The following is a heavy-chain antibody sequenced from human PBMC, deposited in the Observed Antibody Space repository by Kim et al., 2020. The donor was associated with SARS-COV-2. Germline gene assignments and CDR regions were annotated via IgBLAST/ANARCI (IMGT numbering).Heavy chain of an antibody. CDR3: ARSGTDYVWGSYRLDY. J-gene: IGHJ4*01. V-gene: IGHV4-31*03. D-gene: IGHD3-16*02. Sequence: SETLSLTCTVSGGSISSGGYYWSWICQHPGKGLEWIGYIYYSASTYYNPSLKSRATLSVDTSNNQFSLKLSSVTAAVTVVYYCARSGTDYVWGSYRLDY. CDR2: IYYSAST. CDR1: GGSISSGGYY.